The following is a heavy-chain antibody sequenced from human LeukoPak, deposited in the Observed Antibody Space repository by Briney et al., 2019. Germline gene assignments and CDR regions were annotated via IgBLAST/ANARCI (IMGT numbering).Heavy chain of an antibody. CDR1: GGSISTYY. D-gene: IGHD3-22*01. CDR2: IYYSGST. J-gene: IGHJ4*02. CDR3: ARAFYYYDGIDY. Sequence: SETLSLTCTVSGGSISTYYWTWIRQPPGKGLEWIGNIYYSGSTNYNPSLKSRVTISVDTSNNQFSLNLSSMTAADTAVYYCARAFYYYDGIDYWGQGTLVTVSS. V-gene: IGHV4-59*01.